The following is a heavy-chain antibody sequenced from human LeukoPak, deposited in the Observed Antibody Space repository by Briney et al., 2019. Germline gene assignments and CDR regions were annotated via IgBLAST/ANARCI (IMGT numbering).Heavy chain of an antibody. V-gene: IGHV3-64*01. J-gene: IGHJ4*02. D-gene: IGHD2-21*01. CDR3: ARERAYYYFDY. Sequence: GGSLRLSCAASGFTFTTYTIHWVRQAPGKGLEYVSAVVGNGGTTYYANSVKGRFTISRDNSRNTVYLQMGSLRPEDTAVYYCARERAYYYFDYWGQGALVSVSS. CDR2: VVGNGGTT. CDR1: GFTFTTYT.